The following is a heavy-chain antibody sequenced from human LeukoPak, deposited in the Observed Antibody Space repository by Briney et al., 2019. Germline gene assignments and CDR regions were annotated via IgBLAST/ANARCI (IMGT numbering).Heavy chain of an antibody. CDR1: GGSISSYY. D-gene: IGHD6-13*01. CDR2: IYYSGST. J-gene: IGHJ6*02. CDR3: ARQSGYSSSRSHYYYYGMDV. V-gene: IGHV4-59*08. Sequence: SETLSLTCTVSGGSISSYYWSWIRQPPGKGLEWIGYIYYSGSTNYNPSLKSRVTISVDTSKNQFSLKLSSVTAADTAVYYCARQSGYSSSRSHYYYYGMDVWGQGTTVTVSS.